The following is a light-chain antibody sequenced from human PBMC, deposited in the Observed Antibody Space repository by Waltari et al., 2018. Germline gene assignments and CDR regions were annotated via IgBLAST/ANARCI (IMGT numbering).Light chain of an antibody. J-gene: IGLJ1*01. V-gene: IGLV3-21*04. CDR2: YDS. CDR1: NIGSKS. Sequence: SYVLTQPPSVSVAPGKTARITCGVNNIGSKSVHWYQQKPGQAPVLVSYYDSDRPSGIPERFSGSNSGNTATLTISRVEAGDEADYYCQVWDSSSDHPYVFGTGTKVTVL. CDR3: QVWDSSSDHPYV.